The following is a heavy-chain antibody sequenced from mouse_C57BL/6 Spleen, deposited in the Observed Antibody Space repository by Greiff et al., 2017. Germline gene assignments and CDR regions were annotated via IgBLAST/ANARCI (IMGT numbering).Heavy chain of an antibody. CDR3: ARGYYAPFDY. D-gene: IGHD1-1*01. Sequence: QVQLQQPGAELVRPGSSVKLSCKASGYTFTSYWMDWVKQRPGQGLEWIGNIYPSDSETLYNQKFKDKATLTVDKSSSTAYMQLSSLTSEDSAVYDCARGYYAPFDYWGQGTTLTVSS. V-gene: IGHV1-61*01. CDR2: IYPSDSET. J-gene: IGHJ2*01. CDR1: GYTFTSYW.